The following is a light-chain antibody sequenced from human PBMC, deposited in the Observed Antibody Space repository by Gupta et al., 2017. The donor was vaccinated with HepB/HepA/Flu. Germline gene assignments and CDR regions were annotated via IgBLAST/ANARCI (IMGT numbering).Light chain of an antibody. V-gene: IGKV1-39*01. CDR3: QQSYSTPPT. J-gene: IGKJ4*01. Sequence: DIQVTQSPSSLSASVGDRVTITCRASQSISSYLNWYQQKPGKAPNLLIYAASRLQSGVPSRFSGSGSGTDFTLTISSLQPEDFATYYCQQSYSTPPTFGGGTKVEIK. CDR2: AAS. CDR1: QSISSY.